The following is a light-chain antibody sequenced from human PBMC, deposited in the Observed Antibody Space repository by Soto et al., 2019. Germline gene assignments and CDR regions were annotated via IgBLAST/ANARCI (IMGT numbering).Light chain of an antibody. Sequence: EIVFKQSPATLSLSTGERATLSCRASQSVGSHLAWFPQRPGQAPRLLIYDASNRATGSPARFSGSGSGTDFTLTISSLEPEDFAVYYCQQRSTSITFGQGTRLEIK. V-gene: IGKV3-11*01. J-gene: IGKJ5*01. CDR1: QSVGSH. CDR2: DAS. CDR3: QQRSTSIT.